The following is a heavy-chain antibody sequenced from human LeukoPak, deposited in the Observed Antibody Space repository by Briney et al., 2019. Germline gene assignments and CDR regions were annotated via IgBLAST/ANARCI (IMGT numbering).Heavy chain of an antibody. CDR2: INPDSGGT. Sequence: ASVTVSYKASGYTFTAYYMHWVRQAPGQGLEWMGWINPDSGGTKYAQKFQDRVTMTRDTSINTAYMELNSLIYDDTAVYYCARGISGYDSWGQGTQVTVSS. CDR3: ARGISGYDS. J-gene: IGHJ4*02. D-gene: IGHD5-12*01. CDR1: GYTFTAYY. V-gene: IGHV1-2*02.